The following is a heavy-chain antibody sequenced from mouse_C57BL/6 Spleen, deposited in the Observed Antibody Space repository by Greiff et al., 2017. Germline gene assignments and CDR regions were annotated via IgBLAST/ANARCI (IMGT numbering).Heavy chain of an antibody. CDR3: ARAAGTVDY. V-gene: IGHV3-6*01. CDR1: GYSITSGYY. J-gene: IGHJ2*01. Sequence: ESGPGLVKPSQSLSLTCSVTGYSITSGYYWNWIRQFPGNKLEWMGYISYDGSNNYNPSLKNRISITRDTSKNQFFLTLNSVTTEDTATYYCARAAGTVDYWGQGTTLTVSS. D-gene: IGHD4-1*01. CDR2: ISYDGSN.